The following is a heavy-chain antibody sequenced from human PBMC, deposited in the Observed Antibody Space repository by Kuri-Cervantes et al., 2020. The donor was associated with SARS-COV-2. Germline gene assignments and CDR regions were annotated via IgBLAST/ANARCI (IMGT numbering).Heavy chain of an antibody. D-gene: IGHD4-17*01. CDR3: VKDVGYGDLAFGY. V-gene: IGHV3-64D*08. CDR2: ISSNGGST. Sequence: GSLKISCSASGFTFSSYAMHWVRQAPGMGLEYVSAISSNGGSTYYADSVKGRFTISRDNSKNTLYLQMSSLRAEDTAVYYCVKDVGYGDLAFGYWGQGTLVTVSS. CDR1: GFTFSSYA. J-gene: IGHJ4*02.